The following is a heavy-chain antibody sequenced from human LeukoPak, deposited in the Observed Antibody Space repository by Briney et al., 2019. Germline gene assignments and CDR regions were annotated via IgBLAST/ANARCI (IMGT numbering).Heavy chain of an antibody. J-gene: IGHJ4*02. D-gene: IGHD3-9*01. CDR2: IYYSGST. Sequence: ASETLSRTCTVSGGSISSYYWSWIRQPPGKGLEWIGYIYYSGSTNYNPSLKSRVTISVDTSKNQFSLKLSSVTDADTAVYYCARADPYSGLRYFDWLFYFDYWGQGTLVTVSS. CDR3: ARADPYSGLRYFDWLFYFDY. V-gene: IGHV4-59*01. CDR1: GGSISSYY.